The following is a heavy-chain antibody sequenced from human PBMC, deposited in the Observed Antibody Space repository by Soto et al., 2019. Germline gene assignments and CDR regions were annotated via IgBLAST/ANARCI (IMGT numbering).Heavy chain of an antibody. V-gene: IGHV3-11*01. CDR2: ISRSGTTI. J-gene: IGHJ6*02. CDR3: ARDQGTVEYNYNYYGMDV. D-gene: IGHD3-10*01. CDR1: GFTFSDYY. Sequence: QVQLVESGGGLVKPGGSLRLSCAASGFTFSDYYMSWIRQAPGKGLEWVSYISRSGTTIYYADSGKGRFTISRDNAKNSLYLQMNSLRADDTAVYYCARDQGTVEYNYNYYGMDVWGQGTTVTVSS.